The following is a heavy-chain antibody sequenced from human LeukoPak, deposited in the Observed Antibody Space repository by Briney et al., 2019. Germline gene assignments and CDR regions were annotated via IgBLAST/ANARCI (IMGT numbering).Heavy chain of an antibody. Sequence: PGGSLGLSCAASGFTFSSYWMSWVRQAPGKGLEWVANIKQDGSEKYYVDSVKGRFTISRDNAKNSLYLQMNSLRAEDTAVYYCARVKWQWLVLDYFDYWGQGTLVTVSS. V-gene: IGHV3-7*01. D-gene: IGHD6-19*01. CDR3: ARVKWQWLVLDYFDY. J-gene: IGHJ4*02. CDR1: GFTFSSYW. CDR2: IKQDGSEK.